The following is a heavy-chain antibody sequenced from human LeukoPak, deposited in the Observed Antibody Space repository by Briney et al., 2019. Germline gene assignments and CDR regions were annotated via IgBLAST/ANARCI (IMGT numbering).Heavy chain of an antibody. CDR3: ARGHGVVLGYFDC. CDR1: GGSISSSSYY. Sequence: PSETLSLTCTVSGGSISSSSYYWGWIRQPPGKGLEWIAEIYHSGSTNYNPSLESRITLSVDKSNNQFSLNLRSVTAADTAVYYCARGHGVVLGYFDCWGQGSLVTVSS. V-gene: IGHV4-39*07. CDR2: IYHSGST. J-gene: IGHJ4*02. D-gene: IGHD2-15*01.